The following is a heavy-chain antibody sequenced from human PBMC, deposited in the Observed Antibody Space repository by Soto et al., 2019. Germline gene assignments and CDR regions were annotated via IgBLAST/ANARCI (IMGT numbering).Heavy chain of an antibody. CDR2: IYYSGST. V-gene: IGHV4-61*01. CDR1: GGSVSSGSYY. Sequence: SETLSLTCTVSGGSVSSGSYYWSWIRQPPGKGLEWIGYIYYSGSTNYNPSLKSRVTISVDTSKNQFSLKLSSVTAADTAVYYCARAGYSSSWKDYWGQGTLVTVSS. J-gene: IGHJ4*02. CDR3: ARAGYSSSWKDY. D-gene: IGHD6-13*01.